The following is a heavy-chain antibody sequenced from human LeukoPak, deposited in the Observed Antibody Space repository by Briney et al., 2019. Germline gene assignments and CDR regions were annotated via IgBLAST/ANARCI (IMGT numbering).Heavy chain of an antibody. V-gene: IGHV5-51*01. CDR2: IYPGDSDT. CDR3: ARFYAVDTAMVAP. CDR1: GYSFTSYW. J-gene: IGHJ4*02. Sequence: GXSLQISCKGSGYSFTSYWIGWVRRLPGKGLEGMAIIYPGDSDTRYSPSFQGQVTISADKSISTAYLQWSSLKASDTAMYYCARFYAVDTAMVAPWGQGTLVTVSS. D-gene: IGHD5-18*01.